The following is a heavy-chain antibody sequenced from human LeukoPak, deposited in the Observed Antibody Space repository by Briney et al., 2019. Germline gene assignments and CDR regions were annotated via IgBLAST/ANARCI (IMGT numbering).Heavy chain of an antibody. D-gene: IGHD4-17*01. CDR1: GYSFTSYW. Sequence: GESLKISCKGSGYSFTSYWIGWVRQMPGKGQEWMGIIYPGDSDTRYSPSFQGQVTISADKSISTAYLQWSSLKASDTAMYYCARSPMTTVTTDNWFDPWGQGTLVTVSS. CDR3: ARSPMTTVTTDNWFDP. CDR2: IYPGDSDT. J-gene: IGHJ5*02. V-gene: IGHV5-51*01.